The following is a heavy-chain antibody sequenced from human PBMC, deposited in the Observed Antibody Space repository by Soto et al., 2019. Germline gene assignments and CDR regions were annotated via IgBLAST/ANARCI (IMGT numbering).Heavy chain of an antibody. D-gene: IGHD2-15*01. Sequence: SETLSLTCTVSGGSISSGGYYWSWIRQHPGKGLEWIGYIYYSGSTYYNPSLKSRVTISVDTSKNQFSLKLSSVTAADTAVYYCARDIVVVLAATTESYYGIDVWRHATPVTV. J-gene: IGHJ6*02. CDR1: GGSISSGGYY. V-gene: IGHV4-31*03. CDR3: ARDIVVVLAATTESYYGIDV. CDR2: IYYSGST.